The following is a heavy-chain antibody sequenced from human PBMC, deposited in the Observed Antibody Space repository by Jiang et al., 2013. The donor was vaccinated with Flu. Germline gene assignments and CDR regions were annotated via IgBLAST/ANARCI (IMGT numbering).Heavy chain of an antibody. CDR1: GYTFTGYY. D-gene: IGHD3-3*02. CDR3: ARDCIRCRGSHAFDI. CDR2: INPNSGGT. Sequence: SGAEVKKPGASVKVSCKASGYTFTGYYMHWVRQAPGQGLEWMGWINPNSGGTNYAQKFQGWVTMTRDTSISTAYMELSRLRSDDTAVYYCARDCIRCRGSHAFDIWGQGTMVTVSS. J-gene: IGHJ3*02. V-gene: IGHV1-2*04.